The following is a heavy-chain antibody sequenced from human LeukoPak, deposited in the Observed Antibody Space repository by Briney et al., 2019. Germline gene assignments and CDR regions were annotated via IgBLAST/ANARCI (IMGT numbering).Heavy chain of an antibody. J-gene: IGHJ4*02. CDR2: IYSGGST. V-gene: IGHV3-66*01. D-gene: IGHD3-3*01. CDR1: GFTVSTNY. CDR3: ARDSLRSGIDF. Sequence: GGSLRLSCAASGFTVSTNYMTWVRQAPGKGLQWVSVIYSGGSTYYADSVKGRFTISRDNSKNTLYLQMNSLSAEDTAIYYCARDSLRSGIDFWGQETLVTVSS.